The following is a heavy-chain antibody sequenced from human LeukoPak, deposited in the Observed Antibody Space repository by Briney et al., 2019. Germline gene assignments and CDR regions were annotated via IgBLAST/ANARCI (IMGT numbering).Heavy chain of an antibody. D-gene: IGHD2-15*01. V-gene: IGHV3-30*02. CDR2: IRYDGSNK. Sequence: PGGSLRLSRAASGFTFSSYGMHWVRQAPGKGLEWVAFIRYDGSNKYYADSVKGRFTISRDNSKNTLYLQMNSLRAEDTAVYYCAKDRAPYCSGGSCYSGFDYWGQGTLVTVSS. J-gene: IGHJ4*02. CDR1: GFTFSSYG. CDR3: AKDRAPYCSGGSCYSGFDY.